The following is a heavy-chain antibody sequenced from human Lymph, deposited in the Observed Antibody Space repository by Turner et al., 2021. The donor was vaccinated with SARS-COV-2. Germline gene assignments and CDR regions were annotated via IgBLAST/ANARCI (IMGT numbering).Heavy chain of an antibody. D-gene: IGHD1-1*01. J-gene: IGHJ4*02. CDR1: GYTLTELS. CDR2: CDPEDGET. V-gene: IGHV1-24*01. Sequence: QVQLVQSGAEVNKPGASVKVSCKVSGYTLTELSIQWVRQATGKGLEWMGGCDPEDGETIYAQKIQGRVTMTEDTTTDTAYKEQRSLRSEDTAVYYCATLKSNWKILTGRYYFDFWGQGTLVTVSS. CDR3: ATLKSNWKILTGRYYFDF.